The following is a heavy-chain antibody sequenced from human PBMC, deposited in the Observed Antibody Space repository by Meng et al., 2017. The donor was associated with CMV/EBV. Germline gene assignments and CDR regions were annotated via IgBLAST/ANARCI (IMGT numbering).Heavy chain of an antibody. CDR1: GFTFSNYG. Sequence: GESLKISCAASGFTFSNYGMHWVRQAPGKGLEWVAFIRYDGSNKYYADSVKGRFTISGDNSKNTLYLQMNSLRAEDTAVYYCAKDLGYSGSYWGVYWGQGT. CDR2: IRYDGSNK. V-gene: IGHV3-30*02. D-gene: IGHD1-26*01. J-gene: IGHJ4*02. CDR3: AKDLGYSGSYWGVY.